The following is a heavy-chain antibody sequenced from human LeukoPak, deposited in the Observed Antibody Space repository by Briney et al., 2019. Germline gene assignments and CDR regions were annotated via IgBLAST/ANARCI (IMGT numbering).Heavy chain of an antibody. V-gene: IGHV1-8*01. D-gene: IGHD4-17*01. CDR2: MNPNSGNT. CDR1: GYTFTSYD. Sequence: GPSVKVSCKASGYTFTSYDINWVRQATGQGLEWMGWMNPNSGNTGYAQKFQGRVTMTRNTSISTAYMELSSLRSEDTAVYYCARGGTRHDYGEYYFDYWGQGTLVTVSS. J-gene: IGHJ4*02. CDR3: ARGGTRHDYGEYYFDY.